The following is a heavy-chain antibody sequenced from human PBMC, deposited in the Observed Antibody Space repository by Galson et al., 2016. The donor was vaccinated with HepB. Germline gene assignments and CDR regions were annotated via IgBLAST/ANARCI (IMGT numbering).Heavy chain of an antibody. D-gene: IGHD3-10*01. Sequence: SLRLSCAASGFIFSSYGMHWVRQAPGKGLEWVSVISKGGRIKNYAESEKGRFTISRDNSKNTLYLQMNTLRVEDTAVYYCAKEDGGSGSYLEYWGQGTLVTVSS. J-gene: IGHJ4*02. CDR1: GFIFSSYG. CDR3: AKEDGGSGSYLEY. V-gene: IGHV3-30*18. CDR2: ISKGGRIK.